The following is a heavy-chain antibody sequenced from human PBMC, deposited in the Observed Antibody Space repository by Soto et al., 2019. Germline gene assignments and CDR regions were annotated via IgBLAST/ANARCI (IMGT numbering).Heavy chain of an antibody. J-gene: IGHJ5*02. CDR2: ISYDGSNK. CDR1: GFTFSSYG. D-gene: IGHD6-13*01. Sequence: QVQVVESGGGVVQPGRSLRLSCAASGFTFSSYGMHWVRQAPGKGLEWVAVISYDGSNKYYADSVKGRFTISRDNSKNTLYLQMNSLRAEDTAVYYCSGGSREGNWFDPWGQGTLVTVSS. V-gene: IGHV3-30*03. CDR3: SGGSREGNWFDP.